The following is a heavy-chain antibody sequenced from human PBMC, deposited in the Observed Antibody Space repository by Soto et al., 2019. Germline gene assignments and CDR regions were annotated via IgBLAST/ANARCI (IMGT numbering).Heavy chain of an antibody. Sequence: EVQLLESGGGLVQPGGSLRLSCAASGFTFSIYAMSWVRQAPGQGLEWVSAISGSGGSIYFANSVKGRFTISRDNSKDTMYLPMNSLRAEDTAVYYCAITPNGCDACRAGTFRFFDLWGRGTLVTVSS. CDR2: ISGSGGSI. CDR3: AITPNGCDACRAGTFRFFDL. J-gene: IGHJ2*01. V-gene: IGHV3-23*01. D-gene: IGHD2-21*01. CDR1: GFTFSIYA.